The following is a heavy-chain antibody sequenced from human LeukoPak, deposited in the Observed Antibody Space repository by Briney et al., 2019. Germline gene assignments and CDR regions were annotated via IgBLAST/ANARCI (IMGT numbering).Heavy chain of an antibody. J-gene: IGHJ4*02. CDR3: ARERLLWFGELLFDY. CDR2: ISAYNGNT. D-gene: IGHD3-10*01. CDR1: GGTFSLYA. V-gene: IGHV1-18*01. Sequence: EASVEVSCKASGGTFSLYAFNWVRQAPGQGLEWMGWISAYNGNTNYAQKLQGRVTMTTDTSTSTAYMELRSLRSDDTAVYYCARERLLWFGELLFDYWGQGTLVTVSS.